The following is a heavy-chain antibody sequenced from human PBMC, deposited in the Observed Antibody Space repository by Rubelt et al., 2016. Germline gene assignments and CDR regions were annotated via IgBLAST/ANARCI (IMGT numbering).Heavy chain of an antibody. V-gene: IGHV3-33*01. J-gene: IGHJ4*02. CDR1: GFTFRTYG. Sequence: GGGVVQPGRSLRLSCAASGFTFRTYGMHWVRQAPGKGLEWVAVIWYDGSNKYYADSVKGRFTISRDNSKNTLYLQMSSLRAEDTAVYYCASARGDDSSGYYSNYWGQGTLVTVSS. CDR3: ASARGDDSSGYYSNY. D-gene: IGHD3-22*01. CDR2: IWYDGSNK.